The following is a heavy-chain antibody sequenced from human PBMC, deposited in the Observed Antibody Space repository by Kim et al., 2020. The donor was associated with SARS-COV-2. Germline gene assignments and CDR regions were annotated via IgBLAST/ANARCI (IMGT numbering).Heavy chain of an antibody. J-gene: IGHJ6*02. D-gene: IGHD1-26*01. CDR1: GDSVSTNSVA. V-gene: IGHV6-1*01. CDR3: ARGGSGSVGTSSGMDV. Sequence: SQTLSLTCAISGDSVSTNSVAWNWIRQSPSRGLEWLGRTSYRSKWYNDYAVSVKSRITINPDTSKNQFSLQMNSVTPEDTAVYYCARGGSGSVGTSSGMDVWGQGTTVTVSS. CDR2: TSYRSKWYN.